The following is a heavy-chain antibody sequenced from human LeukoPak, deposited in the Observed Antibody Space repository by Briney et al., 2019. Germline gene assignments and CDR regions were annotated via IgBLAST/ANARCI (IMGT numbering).Heavy chain of an antibody. CDR2: INPNSGGT. J-gene: IGHJ6*03. V-gene: IGHV1-2*02. Sequence: ASVKVSCKASGYTFTGYYMHWVRQAPGQGLEWMGWINPNSGGTNYAQKFQGRVTMTRDTSISTAYMELSKLRSDDTAVYYCARGIVDWLLANYYYYMDVWGKGTTVTISS. CDR1: GYTFTGYY. CDR3: ARGIVDWLLANYYYYMDV. D-gene: IGHD3-9*01.